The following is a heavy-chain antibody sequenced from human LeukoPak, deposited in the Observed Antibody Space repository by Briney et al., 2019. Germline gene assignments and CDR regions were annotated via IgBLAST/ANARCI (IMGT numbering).Heavy chain of an antibody. CDR2: INPNSGGT. V-gene: IGHV1-2*02. J-gene: IGHJ4*02. Sequence: ASVKVSCKASGYTFTGYYMHWVRHAPGQGLEWMGWINPNSGGTNYAQKFRGRVTMTRDTSISTAYMALSRLRSDATAVYYCARVQATMVRGVIITSVYFDYWGQGTLVTVSS. CDR1: GYTFTGYY. D-gene: IGHD3-10*01. CDR3: ARVQATMVRGVIITSVYFDY.